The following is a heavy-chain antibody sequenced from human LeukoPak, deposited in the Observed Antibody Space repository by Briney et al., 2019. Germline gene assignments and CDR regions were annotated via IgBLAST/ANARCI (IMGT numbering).Heavy chain of an antibody. CDR3: ARDRHIYSCGYLGDY. CDR1: GFTFSSYS. V-gene: IGHV3-48*01. D-gene: IGHD5-18*01. CDR2: ISSSSSTI. Sequence: GGSLRLSCAASGFTFSSYSMNWVRQAPGKGLEWVSYISSSSSTIYYADSVEGRFTISRDNAKNSLYLQMNSLRAEDTAVYYCARDRHIYSCGYLGDYWGQGTLVTVSS. J-gene: IGHJ4*02.